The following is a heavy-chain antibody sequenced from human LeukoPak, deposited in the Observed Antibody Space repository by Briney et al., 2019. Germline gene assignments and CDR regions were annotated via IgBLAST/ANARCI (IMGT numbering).Heavy chain of an antibody. CDR1: GGTFSSYA. Sequence: ASVKVSCKASGGTFSSYAISWVRQAPGQGLEWMGGIIPIFGTANYAQKFQGRVTITADESTSTAYMELSSLRSEDTAVYYCARAIVVVPAAKLLAFDIWGQGIMVTVSS. CDR2: IIPIFGTA. J-gene: IGHJ3*02. D-gene: IGHD2-2*01. CDR3: ARAIVVVPAAKLLAFDI. V-gene: IGHV1-69*13.